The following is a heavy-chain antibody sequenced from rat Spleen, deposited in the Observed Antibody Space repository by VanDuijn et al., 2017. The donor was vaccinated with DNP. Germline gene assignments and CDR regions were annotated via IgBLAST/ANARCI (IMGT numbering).Heavy chain of an antibody. D-gene: IGHD1-2*01. J-gene: IGHJ1*01. Sequence: EVQLMESGGGLVQPGRSMKLSCAASGFTFSNYYMVWVRQAPTKGLEWVASISTGGGNTYYRDSVKGRFTISRDNGKTTLYLQMDSLRSEDTATYYCARGSSSIYWYFDFWGPGTMVTVSS. CDR3: ARGSSSIYWYFDF. CDR2: ISTGGGNT. CDR1: GFTFSNYY. V-gene: IGHV5-25*01.